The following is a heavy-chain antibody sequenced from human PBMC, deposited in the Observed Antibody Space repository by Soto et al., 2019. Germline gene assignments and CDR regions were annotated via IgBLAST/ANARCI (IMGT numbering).Heavy chain of an antibody. CDR1: GGSISSYY. CDR2: IYYSGST. D-gene: IGHD2-2*02. CDR3: AREGYSDAFDI. V-gene: IGHV4-59*01. Sequence: SETLGITCTFSGGSISSYYWSWIRQPPGKGLEWIGYIYYSGSTNYNPSLKSRVTISVDTSKNQFSLKLSSVTAADTAVYYCAREGYSDAFDIWGQGTMVTVSS. J-gene: IGHJ3*02.